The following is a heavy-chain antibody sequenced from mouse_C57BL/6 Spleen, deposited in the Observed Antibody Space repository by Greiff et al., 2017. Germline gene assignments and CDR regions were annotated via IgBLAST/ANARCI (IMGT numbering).Heavy chain of an antibody. D-gene: IGHD3-2*02. V-gene: IGHV1-19*01. CDR1: GYTFTDYY. CDR2: INPYNGGT. CDR3: AREGETAQATYYFDY. J-gene: IGHJ2*01. Sequence: EVQLQQSGPVLVKPGASVKMSCKASGYTFTDYYMNWVQQSHGKSLEWIGVINPYNGGTSYNQKFKGKATLTVDKSSSTAYMELHSLTSEDSAVDYCAREGETAQATYYFDYWGQGTTLTVSS.